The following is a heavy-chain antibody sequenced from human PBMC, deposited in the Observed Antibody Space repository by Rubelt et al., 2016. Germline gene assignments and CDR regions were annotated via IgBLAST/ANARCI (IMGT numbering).Heavy chain of an antibody. CDR2: IIPIFTVT. D-gene: IGHD5-12*01. Sequence: GTEVKKPGSSVKVSCEVSGGTLSKYAFNWVRQAPGQGIEWMGGIIPIFTVTNYAQNFQGRVTITADASTNTVYMDLSSLTSEDTAVYFCARESGFSGYDEFESWGQGTPVTVSS. CDR3: ARESGFSGYDEFES. V-gene: IGHV1-69*01. J-gene: IGHJ4*02. CDR1: GGTLSKYA.